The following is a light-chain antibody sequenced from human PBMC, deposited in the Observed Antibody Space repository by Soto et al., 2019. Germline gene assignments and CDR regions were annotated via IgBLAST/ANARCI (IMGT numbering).Light chain of an antibody. CDR3: QQYNDWPRT. Sequence: EIVLTQSPGTLSLSPGERATLSCRASQSVSSNLAWYQQRPGQAPRLLIYSASTRATGFPARFSGRGSGTEFTLTISGLQSEDFAVYYCQQYNDWPRTFGQGTKVDIK. V-gene: IGKV3-15*01. CDR2: SAS. CDR1: QSVSSN. J-gene: IGKJ1*01.